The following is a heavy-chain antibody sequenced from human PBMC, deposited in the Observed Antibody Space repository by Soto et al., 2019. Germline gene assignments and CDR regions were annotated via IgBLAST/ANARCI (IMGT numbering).Heavy chain of an antibody. CDR1: GYTFTSYG. V-gene: IGHV1-18*01. J-gene: IGHJ4*02. D-gene: IGHD6-13*01. CDR2: ISAYNGNT. CDR3: AAAANTPKVPFDY. Sequence: ASVKVSCKASGYTFTSYGISWVRQAPGQGLEWMGWISAYNGNTNYAQKLQGRVTMTTDTSTSTAYMELRSLSSDDTAVYYCAAAANTPKVPFDYWRKGTLVTVSS.